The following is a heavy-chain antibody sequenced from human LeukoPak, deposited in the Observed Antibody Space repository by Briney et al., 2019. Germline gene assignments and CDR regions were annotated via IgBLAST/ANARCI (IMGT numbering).Heavy chain of an antibody. CDR3: ARSYRTTANRGDSSGYYYPY. Sequence: SETLSLTCTVSGYSISSGYYWGWIRQPPGKGLEWIGSIYHSGSTYYNPSLKSRVTISVDTSKNQFSLKLSSVTAADTAVYYCARSYRTTANRGDSSGYYYPYWGQGTLVTVSS. J-gene: IGHJ4*02. V-gene: IGHV4-38-2*02. CDR1: GYSISSGYY. D-gene: IGHD3-22*01. CDR2: IYHSGST.